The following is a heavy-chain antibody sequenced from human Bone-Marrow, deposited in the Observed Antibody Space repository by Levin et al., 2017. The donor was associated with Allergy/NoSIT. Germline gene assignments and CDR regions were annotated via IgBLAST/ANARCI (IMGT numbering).Heavy chain of an antibody. Sequence: PGGSLRLSCKASGSMFTGYGISWVRQAPGQGLEWMGRISTYNGNTNYAPNLQGRVIMTTDTSTSTAYMELSSLRSDDTAVYYCAREGQLGYWGQGTQVTVSS. V-gene: IGHV1-18*01. J-gene: IGHJ4*02. D-gene: IGHD6-6*01. CDR3: AREGQLGY. CDR1: GSMFTGYG. CDR2: ISTYNGNT.